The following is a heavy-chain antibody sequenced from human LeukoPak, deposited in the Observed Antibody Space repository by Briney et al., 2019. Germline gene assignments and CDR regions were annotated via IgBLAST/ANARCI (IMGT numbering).Heavy chain of an antibody. D-gene: IGHD2-2*01. CDR3: VKDLERSVGHTLSSTTCYGS. Sequence: PGGSLRLSCAGYRFTCSRYWMSWLPQAPGKGLEWFSAISGSGGSTYYADSVKGRFTISRDNSKNTLYLQMNSLRAEDTAVYYCVKDLERSVGHTLSSTTCYGSWGQGTLVTVSS. CDR2: ISGSGGST. V-gene: IGHV3-23*01. CDR1: RFTCSRYW. J-gene: IGHJ5*02.